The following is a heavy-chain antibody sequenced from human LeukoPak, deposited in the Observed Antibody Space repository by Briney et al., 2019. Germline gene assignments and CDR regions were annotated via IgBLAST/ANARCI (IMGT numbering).Heavy chain of an antibody. Sequence: SETLSLTCTVSGGSISSYYWSWIRQPPGKGLEWIGYIYYSGSTNYNPSLKSRVTISVDTSKNQFSLKLSSVTAADTAVYYCARGGRYCSGGSCYPDYWGRGTLVTVSS. CDR2: IYYSGST. V-gene: IGHV4-59*01. D-gene: IGHD2-15*01. CDR1: GGSISSYY. J-gene: IGHJ4*02. CDR3: ARGGRYCSGGSCYPDY.